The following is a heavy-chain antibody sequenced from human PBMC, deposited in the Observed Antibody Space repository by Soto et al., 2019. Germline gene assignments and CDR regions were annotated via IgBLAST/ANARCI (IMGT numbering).Heavy chain of an antibody. D-gene: IGHD1-26*01. J-gene: IGHJ4*02. CDR1: GFTFSSYA. CDR3: ARGSAFIGLDY. CDR2: IGTSGSYI. Sequence: TGGSLRLSCAASGFTFSSYAMHWVRQAPGKGLEWVSSIGTSGSYIYDTDSVKGRFTISRDNTKDSLYLQMNSLRAEDTAIYYCARGSAFIGLDYWGQGTPVTV. V-gene: IGHV3-21*01.